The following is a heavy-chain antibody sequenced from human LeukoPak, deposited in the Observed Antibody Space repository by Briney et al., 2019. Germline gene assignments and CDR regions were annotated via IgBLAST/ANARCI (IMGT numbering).Heavy chain of an antibody. V-gene: IGHV4-34*01. Sequence: PSGTLSLTCAVYGGSFSGYYWSWIRQPTGKGLEWIGEINHSGSNNKYLPLKSRVTISLDTSKNQLSLELRSVTAADTAVYYCARGPQGVGPRICSDYWGQGTLVTVSS. D-gene: IGHD3-3*01. J-gene: IGHJ4*02. CDR1: GGSFSGYY. CDR2: INHSGSN. CDR3: ARGPQGVGPRICSDY.